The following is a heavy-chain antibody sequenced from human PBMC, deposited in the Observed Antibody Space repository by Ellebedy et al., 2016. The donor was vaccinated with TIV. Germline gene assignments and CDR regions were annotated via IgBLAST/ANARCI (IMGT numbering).Heavy chain of an antibody. CDR1: GYSFSPFW. J-gene: IGHJ4*02. V-gene: IGHV5-10-1*01. CDR2: IDPSDSYT. D-gene: IGHD1-26*01. CDR3: ARYSGSEGGDDY. Sequence: PGGSLRLSCKGSGYSFSPFWVIRVRQRPGQGLASMGRIDPSDSYTNSSPSFQGHVTMSADTSISTAYLEWSSLKASDTAIYYCARYSGSEGGDDYWGQGTLVTVSS.